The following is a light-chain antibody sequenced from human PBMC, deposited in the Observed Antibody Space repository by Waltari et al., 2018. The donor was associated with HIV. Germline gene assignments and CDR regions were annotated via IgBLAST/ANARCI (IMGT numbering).Light chain of an antibody. Sequence: QSALTQPASVSGSPGQSLTISRDLNDYEYVSWYQRHPGKAPQVIIYEVSNQPSALSNRFSGSKSGNTATLTISGLQPEDEAEYFCTSYISSSSPVFGRGTKVTVL. V-gene: IGLV2-14*01. CDR3: TSYISSSSPV. CDR1: DLNDYEY. J-gene: IGLJ2*01. CDR2: EVS.